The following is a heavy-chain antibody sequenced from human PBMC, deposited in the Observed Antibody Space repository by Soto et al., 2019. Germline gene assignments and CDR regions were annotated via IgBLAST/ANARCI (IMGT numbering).Heavy chain of an antibody. CDR3: ARVTIAVAGTAGYFDL. V-gene: IGHV3-30-3*01. D-gene: IGHD6-19*01. CDR1: GFTFSSYA. J-gene: IGHJ2*01. CDR2: ISYDGSNK. Sequence: QVQLVESGGGVVQPGRSLRLSCAASGFTFSSYAMHWVRQAPGKGLEWVAVISYDGSNKYYADSVKGRFTISRDNSKNTLYLQMNSLRAEDTALYDCARVTIAVAGTAGYFDLWGRGTLVTVSS.